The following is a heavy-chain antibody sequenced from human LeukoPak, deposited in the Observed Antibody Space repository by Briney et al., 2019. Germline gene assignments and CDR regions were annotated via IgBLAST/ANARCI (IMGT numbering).Heavy chain of an antibody. V-gene: IGHV4-59*01. D-gene: IGHD6-19*01. J-gene: IGHJ4*02. CDR1: GGSIISYY. CDR2: IHYSGNT. Sequence: SETLSLTCTVSGGSIISYYWSWIRQPPGKGLEWIGYIHYSGNTNYNPSLKSRVTTSIDTSKNQFSLNLSSVTAADTAVYYCARARIPGYSSGFDYWGQGTLVTVSS. CDR3: ARARIPGYSSGFDY.